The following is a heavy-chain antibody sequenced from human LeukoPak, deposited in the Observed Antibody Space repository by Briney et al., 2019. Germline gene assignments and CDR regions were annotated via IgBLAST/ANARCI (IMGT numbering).Heavy chain of an antibody. D-gene: IGHD5-12*01. CDR1: GYTFTGYY. J-gene: IGHJ5*02. Sequence: GASVKVSCKASGYTFTGYYMHWVRQAPGQGLEWMGWINPNSGGTNYAQKFQGRVTMTRDTSTSTAYMELRSLTSDDTAVYYCAGKTIGYHWFDPWGQGTLVTVSS. CDR2: INPNSGGT. V-gene: IGHV1-2*02. CDR3: AGKTIGYHWFDP.